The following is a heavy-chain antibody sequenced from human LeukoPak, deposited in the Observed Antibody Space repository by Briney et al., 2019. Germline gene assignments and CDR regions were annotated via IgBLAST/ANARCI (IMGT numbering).Heavy chain of an antibody. J-gene: IGHJ3*02. D-gene: IGHD6-19*01. V-gene: IGHV3-7*03. CDR3: AKDRSSGWDLGAFDI. Sequence: GGSLRLSCAASGFTFSIHWMSWVRQAPGKGLEWAANIKEDGSEKYYVDSVKGRFTISRDNAKNSLDLQMNSLRAEDTAVYYCAKDRSSGWDLGAFDIWGQGTMVTVSS. CDR1: GFTFSIHW. CDR2: IKEDGSEK.